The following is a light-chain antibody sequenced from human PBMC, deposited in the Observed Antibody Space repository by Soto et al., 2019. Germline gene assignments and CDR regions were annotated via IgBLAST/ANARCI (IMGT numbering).Light chain of an antibody. V-gene: IGKV3-20*01. CDR3: QQYGSSGT. CDR2: GAS. J-gene: IGKJ1*01. Sequence: PGERATLSCRASQSVSSYLAWYQQKPGQAPRLLIYGASNRATGIPDMFSGSGSGTDFTLTISRLEPEDSAVYYCQQYGSSGTFGQGTKVDIK. CDR1: QSVSSY.